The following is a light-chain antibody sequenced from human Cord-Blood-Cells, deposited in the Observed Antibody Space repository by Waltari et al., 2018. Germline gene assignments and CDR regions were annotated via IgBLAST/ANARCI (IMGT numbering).Light chain of an antibody. J-gene: IGKJ3*01. V-gene: IGKV1-39*01. CDR1: QSISSY. Sequence: DIQMTQSPSSLSASVGDRVTITCRASQSISSYLNWYQQKPGKAPKLLIYAASSLQRGVPSRFSGSGSGTDFTLTISRLQPEDFATYYCQQSYSTPFTFGPGTKVDIK. CDR2: AAS. CDR3: QQSYSTPFT.